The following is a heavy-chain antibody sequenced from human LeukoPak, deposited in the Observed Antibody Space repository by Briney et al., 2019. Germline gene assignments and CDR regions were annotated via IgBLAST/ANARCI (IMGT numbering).Heavy chain of an antibody. Sequence: GGSLRLSCAASGFTFSSYAMSWVRQAPGKGLEWVSAISGSGGSTYYADSVKGRSTISRDNSKNTLYLQMNSLRAEDTAVYYCAKDRRVAVAGEIDYWGQGTLVTVSS. CDR2: ISGSGGST. CDR3: AKDRRVAVAGEIDY. J-gene: IGHJ4*02. D-gene: IGHD6-19*01. V-gene: IGHV3-23*01. CDR1: GFTFSSYA.